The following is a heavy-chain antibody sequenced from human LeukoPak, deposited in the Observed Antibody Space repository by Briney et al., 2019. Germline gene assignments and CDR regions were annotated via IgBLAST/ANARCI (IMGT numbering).Heavy chain of an antibody. CDR3: ARVGAARSVARGGFDY. J-gene: IGHJ4*02. CDR1: GFTFSDYY. V-gene: IGHV3-30-3*01. CDR2: ISYDGSNK. Sequence: PGGSLRLSCAASGFTFSDYYMSWIRQAPGKGLEWVAVISYDGSNKYYADSVKGRFTISRDNSKNTLYLQMNSLRAEDTAVYYCARVGAARSVARGGFDYWGQGTLVTVSS. D-gene: IGHD6-6*01.